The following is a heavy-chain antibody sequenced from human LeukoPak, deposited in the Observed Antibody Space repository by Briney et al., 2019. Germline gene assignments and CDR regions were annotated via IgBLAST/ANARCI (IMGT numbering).Heavy chain of an antibody. J-gene: IGHJ4*02. D-gene: IGHD2-15*01. CDR2: IYHSGST. Sequence: SETLSLTCTVSGGSISSYSWSWIRQPPGKCLEWIGYIYHSGSTYYNPSLKSRVTISVDRSKNQFSLKLSSVTAADTAVYYCARGLAAPPAYYFDYWGQGTLVTVSS. CDR1: GGSISSYS. CDR3: ARGLAAPPAYYFDY. V-gene: IGHV4-59*12.